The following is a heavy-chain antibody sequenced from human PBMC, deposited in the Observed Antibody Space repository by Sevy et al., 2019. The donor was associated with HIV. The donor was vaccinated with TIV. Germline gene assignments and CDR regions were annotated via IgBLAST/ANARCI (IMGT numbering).Heavy chain of an antibody. V-gene: IGHV4-39*01. J-gene: IGHJ5*02. D-gene: IGHD3-10*01. Sequence: SETLSLTCTVSGGSISSSSYYWGWIRQPPGKGLEWIGSIYYSGSTYYNPSLKSRVTISVDTSKNHFSLKLSSVTAADTAMYYIARHTVRHLIGSYCFDPWVQGTLVTVSS. CDR2: IYYSGST. CDR1: GGSISSSSYY. CDR3: ARHTVRHLIGSYCFDP.